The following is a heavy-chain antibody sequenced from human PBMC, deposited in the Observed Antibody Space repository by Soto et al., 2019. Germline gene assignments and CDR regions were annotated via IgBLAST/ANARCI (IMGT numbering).Heavy chain of an antibody. Sequence: EVQLVESGGGLVKPGGSLRLSCAASGFTFSNAWMSWVRQAPGKGLEWVGRIKSKTDGGTTDYAAPVKGRFTISRDDSKNTLYLQMNSLKTEDTAVYYCTTLAAWYYDILTGYQYVGRWGQGTLVTVSS. CDR3: TTLAAWYYDILTGYQYVGR. V-gene: IGHV3-15*01. J-gene: IGHJ4*02. D-gene: IGHD3-9*01. CDR1: GFTFSNAW. CDR2: IKSKTDGGTT.